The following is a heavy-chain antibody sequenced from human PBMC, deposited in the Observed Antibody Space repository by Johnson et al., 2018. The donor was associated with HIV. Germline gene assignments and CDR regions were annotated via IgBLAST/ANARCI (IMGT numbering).Heavy chain of an antibody. J-gene: IGHJ3*02. CDR1: GFTVSSNY. Sequence: QVQLVESGGGLIQPGGSLRLSCAASGFTVSSNYMSWVRQAPGKGLEWVSYISSSGNTIYYADSVKGRFTISRDNAKNSLYLQMNSLRVEDTAVYYCARDESGYDEGFDAFDIWGQGTMVTVSS. CDR3: ARDESGYDEGFDAFDI. CDR2: ISSSGNTI. V-gene: IGHV3-11*04. D-gene: IGHD5-12*01.